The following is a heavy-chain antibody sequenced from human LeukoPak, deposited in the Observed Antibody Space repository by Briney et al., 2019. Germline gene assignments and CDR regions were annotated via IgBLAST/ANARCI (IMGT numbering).Heavy chain of an antibody. V-gene: IGHV4-4*07. CDR2: IYTSGST. CDR1: GGSISSYY. Sequence: SETLSLTCTVSGGSISSYYWSWIRQPAGKGLEWIGRIYTSGSTSYNPSLKSRVTMSVDTSKNQFSLELSSVTAADTAVYYCARVGDYSKNWFDPWGQGTLVTVSS. D-gene: IGHD4-11*01. CDR3: ARVGDYSKNWFDP. J-gene: IGHJ5*02.